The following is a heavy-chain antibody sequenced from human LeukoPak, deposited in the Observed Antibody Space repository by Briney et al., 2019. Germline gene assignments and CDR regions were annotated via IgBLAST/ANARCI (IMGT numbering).Heavy chain of an antibody. J-gene: IGHJ4*02. D-gene: IGHD1-1*01. CDR3: ARDRRAYNWNDVRGYYFDY. CDR2: IIPIFGTA. V-gene: IGHV1-69*06. CDR1: GGTFSSYA. Sequence: GASVKVSCKASGGTFSSYAISWVRQAPGQGLEWMGGIIPIFGTANYAQKFQGRVTITADKSTSTAYMELSSLRSEDTAVYYCARDRRAYNWNDVRGYYFDYWGQGTLVTVSS.